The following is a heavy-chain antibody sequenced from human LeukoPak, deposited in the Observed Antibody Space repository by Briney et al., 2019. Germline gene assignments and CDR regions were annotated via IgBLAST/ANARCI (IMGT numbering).Heavy chain of an antibody. J-gene: IGHJ5*02. CDR3: ARHPKLLWFGETNWFDP. V-gene: IGHV4-59*08. Sequence: SETLSLTCTVSGGSISSYYWSWIQQPPGKGLEWIGYIYYSGSTNYNPSLKSRVTISVDTSKNQFSLKLSSVTAADTAVYYCARHPKLLWFGETNWFDPWGQGTRVTVSS. D-gene: IGHD3-10*01. CDR1: GGSISSYY. CDR2: IYYSGST.